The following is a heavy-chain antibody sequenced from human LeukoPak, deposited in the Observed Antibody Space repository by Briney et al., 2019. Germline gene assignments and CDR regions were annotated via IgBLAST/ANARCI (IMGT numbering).Heavy chain of an antibody. V-gene: IGHV3-7*01. CDR2: IKQDGSEK. CDR1: GFTFSSYW. J-gene: IGHJ4*02. CDR3: YFFGVVRDFDY. D-gene: IGHD3-3*01. Sequence: GGSLRLSCAASGFTFSSYWMSWVRQAPGKGLEWVANIKQDGSEKYYVDSVKGRFTISRDNAKNSLYLQMSSLRAEDTAVYYCYFFGVVRDFDYWGQGTLVTVSS.